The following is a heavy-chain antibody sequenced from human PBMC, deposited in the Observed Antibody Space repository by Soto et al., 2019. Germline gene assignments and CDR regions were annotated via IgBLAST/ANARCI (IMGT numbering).Heavy chain of an antibody. CDR1: VGSISSGGYY. CDR2: ISYRGSD. V-gene: IGHV4-31*03. Sequence: QVQLQESGPGLVKPSQTLSLTCTVSVGSISSGGYYWSWIRQPPGKGLEWIGYISYRGSDYYNPSLKSRVPISVDASRNQFALTLSSVTAADTAVYYCAGTCSGGACDGHACFDPCGQGSLVAVSS. J-gene: IGHJ5*02. D-gene: IGHD2-15*01. CDR3: AGTCSGGACDGHACFDP.